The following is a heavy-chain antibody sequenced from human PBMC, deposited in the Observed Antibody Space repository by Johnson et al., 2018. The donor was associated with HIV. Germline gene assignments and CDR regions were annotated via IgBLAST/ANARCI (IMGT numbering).Heavy chain of an antibody. CDR2: ITYAGSNK. CDR1: GFTFSSYG. V-gene: IGHV3-30*03. Sequence: QVQLVESGGGVVQPGRSLRLSCAASGFTFSSYGIHWVRQAPGTGLEWVAHITYAGSNKYYADSVKGRFTIPRDTSKNTLYLQMNSLRTEDTALYYCARSQLWWAPDDAFDIWGQGTMVTVSS. J-gene: IGHJ3*02. D-gene: IGHD2-21*01. CDR3: ARSQLWWAPDDAFDI.